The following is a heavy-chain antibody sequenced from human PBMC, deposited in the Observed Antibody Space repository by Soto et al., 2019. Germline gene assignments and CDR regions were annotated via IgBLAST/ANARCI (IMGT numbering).Heavy chain of an antibody. D-gene: IGHD6-19*01. Sequence: PGGSLRLSCAASGFTFSSYAMSWVRQAPGKGLEWVSAISGSGGSTYYADSVKGRFTISRDNSKNTLYLQMNSLRAEDTAVYYCAKANVYSSGWYRRFDYWGQGTLVTVSS. J-gene: IGHJ4*02. V-gene: IGHV3-23*01. CDR1: GFTFSSYA. CDR2: ISGSGGST. CDR3: AKANVYSSGWYRRFDY.